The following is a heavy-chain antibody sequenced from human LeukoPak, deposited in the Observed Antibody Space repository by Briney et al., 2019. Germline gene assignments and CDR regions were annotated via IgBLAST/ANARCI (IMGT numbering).Heavy chain of an antibody. CDR3: VTDLALGIAARPGPD. V-gene: IGHV1-24*01. Sequence: ASVKVSCKVSGYTLTELSMHWVRQAPGKGLEWMGGFDPEDGETIYAQKFQGRVTMTEDTSTDTAYMELSSLRSEDTAVYYCVTDLALGIAARPGPDWGQGTLVTVSS. D-gene: IGHD6-6*01. CDR1: GYTLTELS. J-gene: IGHJ4*02. CDR2: FDPEDGET.